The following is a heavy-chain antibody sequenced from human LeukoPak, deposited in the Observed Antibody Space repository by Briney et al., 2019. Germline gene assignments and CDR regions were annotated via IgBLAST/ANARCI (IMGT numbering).Heavy chain of an antibody. CDR3: ARAGSYRGFFDY. Sequence: SETLSLTCTVSGGSISSSSYYWGWIRQPPGKGLEWIGSIYYSGSTYYNPSLKSRVTISVDTSKNQFSLKLSSVTAADTAVYYCARAGSYRGFFDYWGQGTLLTVSS. D-gene: IGHD3-10*01. V-gene: IGHV4-39*07. J-gene: IGHJ4*02. CDR1: GGSISSSSYY. CDR2: IYYSGST.